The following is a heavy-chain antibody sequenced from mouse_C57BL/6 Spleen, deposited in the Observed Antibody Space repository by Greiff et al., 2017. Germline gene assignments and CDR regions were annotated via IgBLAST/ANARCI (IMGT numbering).Heavy chain of an antibody. CDR2: IYPGSGST. J-gene: IGHJ3*01. D-gene: IGHD2-4*01. CDR1: GYTFTSYW. V-gene: IGHV1-55*01. Sequence: VQLQQSGAELVKPGASVKMSCKASGYTFTSYWITWVKQRPGQGLEWIGDIYPGSGSTNYNEKFKSKATLTVDTSSSTAYMQLSSLTSEDSAVYYCARDDYDVYYFDYWGQGTLVTVSA. CDR3: ARDDYDVYYFDY.